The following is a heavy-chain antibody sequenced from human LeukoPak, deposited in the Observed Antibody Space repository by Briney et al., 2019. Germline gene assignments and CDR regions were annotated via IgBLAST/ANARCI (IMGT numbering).Heavy chain of an antibody. J-gene: IGHJ6*03. D-gene: IGHD4-17*01. CDR3: ARDSGTTVTGYYYYYMDV. Sequence: GGSLRLSCAASAFTVRNSYMSWVRQAPGQGLEWVSVIYSGGSTYYADCVKGRFTISRDNSKNTLYLQMNSLGAEDTAVYYCARDSGTTVTGYYYYYMDVWGKGTTVTVSS. CDR1: AFTVRNSY. CDR2: IYSGGST. V-gene: IGHV3-66*02.